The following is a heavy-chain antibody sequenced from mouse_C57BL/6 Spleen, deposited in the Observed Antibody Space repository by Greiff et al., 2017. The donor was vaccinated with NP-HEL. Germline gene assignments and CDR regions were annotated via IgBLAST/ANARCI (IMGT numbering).Heavy chain of an antibody. CDR2: ISDGGSYT. CDR1: GFTFSSYA. Sequence: EVMLVESGGGLVKPGGSLKLSCAASGFTFSSYAMSWVRQTPEKRLEWVATISDGGSYTYYPDNVKGRFTISRDNAKNNLYLQMSHLKSEDTAMYYCARSPPYYSNYWYFDVWGTGTTVTVSS. J-gene: IGHJ1*03. V-gene: IGHV5-4*03. D-gene: IGHD2-5*01. CDR3: ARSPPYYSNYWYFDV.